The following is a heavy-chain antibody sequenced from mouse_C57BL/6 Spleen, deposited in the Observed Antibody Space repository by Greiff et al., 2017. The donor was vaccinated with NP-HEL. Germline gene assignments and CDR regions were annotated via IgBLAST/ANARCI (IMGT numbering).Heavy chain of an antibody. CDR2: IDPETGGT. J-gene: IGHJ3*01. Sequence: QVQLKQSGAELVRPGASVTLSCKASGYTFTDYEMHWVKQTPVHGLEWIGAIDPETGGTAYNQKFKGKAILTADKSSSTAYMELRSLTSEDSAVYYCTRKGTYYSNYWFAYWGQGTLVTVSA. CDR1: GYTFTDYE. D-gene: IGHD2-5*01. V-gene: IGHV1-15*01. CDR3: TRKGTYYSNYWFAY.